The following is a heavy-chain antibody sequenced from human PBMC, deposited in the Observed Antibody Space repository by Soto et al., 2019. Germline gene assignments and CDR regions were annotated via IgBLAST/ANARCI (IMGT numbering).Heavy chain of an antibody. CDR1: GYTFTSYG. CDR3: ARSHYCSGGSCPPRFLDP. D-gene: IGHD2-15*01. CDR2: ISAYNGNT. Sequence: ASVKVSCKASGYTFTSYGISWVRQAPGQGLEWMGWISAYNGNTNYAQKLQGRVTMTTDTSTSTAYMELRSLRSDDTAVYYCARSHYCSGGSCPPRFLDPWGQGTLVTVSS. J-gene: IGHJ5*02. V-gene: IGHV1-18*01.